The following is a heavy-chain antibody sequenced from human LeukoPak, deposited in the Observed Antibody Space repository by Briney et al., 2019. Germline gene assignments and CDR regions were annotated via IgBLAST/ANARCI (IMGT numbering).Heavy chain of an antibody. CDR2: IRSNSDGGTI. CDR3: ATDFYDST. J-gene: IGHJ5*02. CDR1: GFTFSDHY. Sequence: PRGSLKLSCAASGFTFSDHYIDWVRQAPGKGLEWVGRIRSNSDGGTIDYAAPVKGRFTLSRDDSKTTLYLQMNSLQTEDTAVYYCATDFYDSTWGQGTLVTVSS. D-gene: IGHD3-22*01. V-gene: IGHV3-15*07.